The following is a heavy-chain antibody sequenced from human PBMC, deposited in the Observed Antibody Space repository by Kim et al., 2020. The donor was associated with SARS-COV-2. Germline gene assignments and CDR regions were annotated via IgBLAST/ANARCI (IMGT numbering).Heavy chain of an antibody. V-gene: IGHV1-58*01. CDR1: GFTFTSSA. CDR3: AAPGSGSYHDAFDI. CDR2: IVVGSGNT. D-gene: IGHD1-26*01. J-gene: IGHJ3*02. Sequence: SVNFSCKASGFTFTSSAVQWVRQARGQRLEWIGWIVVGSGNTNYAQKFQERVTITRDMSTSTAYMELSSLRSEDTAVYYCAAPGSGSYHDAFDIWGQGTMVTVSS.